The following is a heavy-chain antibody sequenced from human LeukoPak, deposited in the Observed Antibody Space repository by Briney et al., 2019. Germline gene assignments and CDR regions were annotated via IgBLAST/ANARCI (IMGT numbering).Heavy chain of an antibody. CDR2: ISYDGSNK. CDR1: GFTFSSYA. D-gene: IGHD7-27*01. V-gene: IGHV3-30-3*01. CDR3: ATSNWGSNY. J-gene: IGHJ4*02. Sequence: GRSLRLSCAASGFTFSSYAMHWVRQAPGKGLEWVAVISYDGSNKYYADSVKGRFTISRDNSKNTLYLQMNSLRAEDTAVYYCATSNWGSNYWGQGTLVTVSS.